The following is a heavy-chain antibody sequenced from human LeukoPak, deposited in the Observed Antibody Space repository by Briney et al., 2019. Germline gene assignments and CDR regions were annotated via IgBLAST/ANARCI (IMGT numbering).Heavy chain of an antibody. CDR3: AKDLAGRTYYDFWSGYPFDY. CDR2: TIGGGGST. J-gene: IGHJ4*02. V-gene: IGHV3-23*01. D-gene: IGHD3-3*01. CDR1: GFSFSSDA. Sequence: GGSLRLSCAAPGFSFSSDAMSWGRQALREGVWWVSATIGGGGSTYYADSVKGRFTISRDNSKNTLYLQMNSLRAEDTAVYYCAKDLAGRTYYDFWSGYPFDYWGQGTLVTVSS.